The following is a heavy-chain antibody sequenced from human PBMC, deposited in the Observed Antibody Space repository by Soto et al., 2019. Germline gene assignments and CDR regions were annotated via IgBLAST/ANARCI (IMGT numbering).Heavy chain of an antibody. CDR2: TRNKANSYTT. Sequence: ESGGGLVQPGGSLRLSCAASGFTFSDHYMDWVRQAPGKGLEWVGRTRNKANSYTTEYAASVKGRFTISRDDSKNSLYLQMNSLKTEDTAVYYCARVNYGDYGGGYYFDYWGQGTLVTVSS. CDR1: GFTFSDHY. D-gene: IGHD4-17*01. V-gene: IGHV3-72*01. CDR3: ARVNYGDYGGGYYFDY. J-gene: IGHJ4*02.